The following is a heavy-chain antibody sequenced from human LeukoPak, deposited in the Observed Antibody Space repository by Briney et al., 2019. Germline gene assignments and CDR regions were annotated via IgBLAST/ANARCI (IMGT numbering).Heavy chain of an antibody. CDR2: IYSVGTT. J-gene: IGHJ2*01. V-gene: IGHV4-4*07. CDR1: GDSIRSYY. CDR3: ARGAGYSRYFDL. Sequence: SETLSLTCSVSGDSIRSYYWSWIRQPAGKGLEWIGRIYSVGTTNYNPSLKSRVTMSIDTSKNQFSQRLSSVTAADTAVYYCARGAGYSRYFDLRGRGTLVTVSS. D-gene: IGHD6-13*01.